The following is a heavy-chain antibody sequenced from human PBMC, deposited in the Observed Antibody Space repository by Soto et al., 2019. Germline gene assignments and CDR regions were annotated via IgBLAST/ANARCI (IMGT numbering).Heavy chain of an antibody. CDR3: ARVSSPYYGMDV. D-gene: IGHD6-6*01. J-gene: IGHJ6*01. CDR1: GGTLSSYA. CDR2: IIPIFGTA. Sequence: SVKVSCKASGGTLSSYAISWVRQAPGQGLEWMGGIIPIFGTANCAQKFQGRVTITADESTSTAYMELSSLRSEDTAVYYCARVSSPYYGMDVWRQATTVTVAS. V-gene: IGHV1-69*13.